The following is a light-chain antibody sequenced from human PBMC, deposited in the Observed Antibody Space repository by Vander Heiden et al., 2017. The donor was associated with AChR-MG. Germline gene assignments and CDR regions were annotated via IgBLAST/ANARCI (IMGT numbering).Light chain of an antibody. Sequence: DIQMTQSPSSLAASVGDSVTVTCRADQNIGSYINWFRQRPGEAPELLIYAGATLHSGVPSRFTGGGTGTSFRLTIRGLQPEDFATYFCQQSYSSPHTFGRGT. CDR3: QQSYSSPHT. J-gene: IGKJ5*01. CDR2: AGA. CDR1: QNIGSY. V-gene: IGKV1-39*01.